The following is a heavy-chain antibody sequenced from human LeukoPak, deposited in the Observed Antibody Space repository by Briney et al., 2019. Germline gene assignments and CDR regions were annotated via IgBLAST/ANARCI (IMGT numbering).Heavy chain of an antibody. CDR1: GGSISSSSYY. V-gene: IGHV4-39*01. CDR3: ARRLVSRSYYFDY. CDR2: IYYSGST. J-gene: IGHJ4*02. D-gene: IGHD1-26*01. Sequence: TSETLSLTCTVSGGSISSSSYYWGWIRQPPGKGLEWIGSIYYSGSTYYNPSLKSRVTISVDTSKNQFSLKLSSVTAADTAVYYCARRLVSRSYYFDYWGQGTLVSVSS.